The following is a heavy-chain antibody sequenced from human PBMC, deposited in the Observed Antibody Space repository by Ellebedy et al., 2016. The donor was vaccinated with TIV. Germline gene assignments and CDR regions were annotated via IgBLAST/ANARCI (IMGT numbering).Heavy chain of an antibody. Sequence: AASVKVSCKSSGGTFSNYAINWVRQAPGQGLEWMGRIIPMLGITDYTQNFQGRVTFTADTSTSTAYMELGSLRSEDTAVYYCARGFRYGSGRWPLDYWGQGTVVTVSS. V-gene: IGHV1-69*04. J-gene: IGHJ4*02. CDR3: ARGFRYGSGRWPLDY. D-gene: IGHD4-23*01. CDR1: GGTFSNYA. CDR2: IIPMLGIT.